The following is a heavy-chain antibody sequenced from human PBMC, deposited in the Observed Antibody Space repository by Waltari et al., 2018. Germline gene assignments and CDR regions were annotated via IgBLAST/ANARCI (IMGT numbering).Heavy chain of an antibody. CDR2: IYSGGST. CDR1: GFPVSSNY. Sequence: EVQLVESGGGLVQPGGSLRLSCAASGFPVSSNYMSWVRQAPGKGLEWVSVIYSGGSTYYADSVKGRFTISRDNSKNTLYLQMNSLRAEDTAVYYCARDPIAVAGAGYWGQGTLVTVSS. J-gene: IGHJ4*02. V-gene: IGHV3-66*02. D-gene: IGHD6-19*01. CDR3: ARDPIAVAGAGY.